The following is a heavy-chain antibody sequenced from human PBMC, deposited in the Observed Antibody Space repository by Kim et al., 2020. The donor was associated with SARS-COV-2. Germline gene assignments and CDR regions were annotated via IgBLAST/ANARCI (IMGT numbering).Heavy chain of an antibody. J-gene: IGHJ6*02. D-gene: IGHD2-15*01. CDR3: ASVPEDHYYYGMDV. CDR1: VGSISSYY. CDR2: IYYSGST. V-gene: IGHV4-59*08. Sequence: SETLSLTCTVSVGSISSYYWSWIRQPPGKGLEWIGYIYYSGSTNYNPSLKSRVTISVDTSKNQFSLKLSSVTAADTAVYYCASVPEDHYYYGMDVWGQGTTVTVSS.